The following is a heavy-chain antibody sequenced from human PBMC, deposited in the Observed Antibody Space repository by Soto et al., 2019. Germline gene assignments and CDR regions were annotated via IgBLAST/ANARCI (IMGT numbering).Heavy chain of an antibody. J-gene: IGHJ6*02. CDR3: ARHKGAGRDRGGMDV. D-gene: IGHD3-16*01. Sequence: QVQLQESGPGLVKPSETLSLTCTVSGGSISNFYWTWIRQPPGKGLEWIGNVHYSGSTNYNPSVKRRGTTSVEPAKNQLSLNLGSVTRADTAVYFFARHKGAGRDRGGMDVWGQGTTVTVSS. CDR2: VHYSGST. V-gene: IGHV4-59*08. CDR1: GGSISNFY.